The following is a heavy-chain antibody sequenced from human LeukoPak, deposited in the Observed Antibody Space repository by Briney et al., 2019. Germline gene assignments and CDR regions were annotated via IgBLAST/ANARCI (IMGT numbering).Heavy chain of an antibody. CDR3: ARGTYDYVWGSYRSTYYFDY. Sequence: GASVKVSCKAFGYTFTGHYMHWVRQAPGQGLEWMGWINPNSGGTNYAQKFQGRVTMTRDTSISTAYMELSRLRSDDTAVYYCARGTYDYVWGSYRSTYYFDYWGQGTLVTVSS. D-gene: IGHD3-16*02. CDR1: GYTFTGHY. V-gene: IGHV1-2*02. CDR2: INPNSGGT. J-gene: IGHJ4*02.